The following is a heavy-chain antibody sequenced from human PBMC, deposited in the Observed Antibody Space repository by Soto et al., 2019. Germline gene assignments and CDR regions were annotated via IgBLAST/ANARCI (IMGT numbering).Heavy chain of an antibody. J-gene: IGHJ4*02. CDR1: GFTFSTYA. V-gene: IGHV3-23*01. Sequence: SGFTFSTYAMAWVRQAPGKGLEWVSGVSASGLNTDYADPVKGRFTVSRDDAKNSLYLQMNSLRAEDTAVYYCAKELHTSSGWSQVIYWGQGTLVTVSS. CDR3: AKELHTSSGWSQVIY. CDR2: VSASGLNT. D-gene: IGHD6-19*01.